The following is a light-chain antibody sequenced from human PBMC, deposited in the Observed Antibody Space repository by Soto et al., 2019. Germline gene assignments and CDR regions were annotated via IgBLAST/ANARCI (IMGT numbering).Light chain of an antibody. CDR1: SSDVGGYNF. CDR3: NSYTTSSTLV. V-gene: IGLV2-14*03. J-gene: IGLJ1*01. CDR2: EVT. Sequence: QSALTQPASVSGSPGQSITISCTGTSSDVGGYNFVSWYQQHPGKAPKLMIYEVTSRPSGVSNRFSGSKSGNTASPTISGLQAEDEADYYCNSYTTSSTLVFGTGTKVTVL.